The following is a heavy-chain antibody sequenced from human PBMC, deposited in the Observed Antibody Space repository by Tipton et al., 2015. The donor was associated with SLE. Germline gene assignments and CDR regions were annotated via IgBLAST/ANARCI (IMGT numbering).Heavy chain of an antibody. CDR2: INHSGST. J-gene: IGHJ6*03. V-gene: IGHV4-59*08. Sequence: TLSLTCTVSGDAIGIYYWSWIRQPPGKGLEWIGEINHSGSTNYNPSLKSRVTISVDTSKNQFSLKLSSVTAADTAVYYCARQGPLWYYYYYMDVWGKGTTVTVSS. D-gene: IGHD3-10*01. CDR3: ARQGPLWYYYYYMDV. CDR1: GDAIGIYY.